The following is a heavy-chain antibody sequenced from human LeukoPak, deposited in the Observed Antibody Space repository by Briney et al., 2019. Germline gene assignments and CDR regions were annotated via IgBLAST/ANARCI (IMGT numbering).Heavy chain of an antibody. CDR2: ISSSSSYI. D-gene: IGHD2-2*02. J-gene: IGHJ1*01. V-gene: IGHV3-21*01. CDR1: GFTFSSYN. Sequence: PGGSLRLSCAASGFTFSSYNMNWVRQAPGKGLEWVSSISSSSSYIYYADSVKGRFTISRDNAKNSLYLQMNSLSAEDTAVYYCARDGRYCSSTSCYKYFQHWGQGTLVTVSS. CDR3: ARDGRYCSSTSCYKYFQH.